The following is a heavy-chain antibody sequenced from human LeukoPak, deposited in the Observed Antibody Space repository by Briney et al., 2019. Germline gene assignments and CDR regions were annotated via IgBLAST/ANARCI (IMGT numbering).Heavy chain of an antibody. D-gene: IGHD3-10*01. V-gene: IGHV1-2*02. CDR3: ARVPRRGGGTFDY. CDR2: INPNSGGT. CDR1: GYTFTGYY. J-gene: IGHJ4*02. Sequence: ASVKVSCKTSGYTFTGYYMHWVRQAPGQGLEWMGWINPNSGGTNYAQKFQGRVTMTRDTSISTAYMELSRLRSDDTAVYYCARVPRRGGGTFDYWGQGTLVTVSS.